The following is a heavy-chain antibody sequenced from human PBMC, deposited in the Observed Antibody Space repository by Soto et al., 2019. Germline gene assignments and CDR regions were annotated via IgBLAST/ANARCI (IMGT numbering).Heavy chain of an antibody. Sequence: QVHLAESGGGVVRPGRSLRLSCEASGFSFSKHGMHWVRQAPGKGLEWVAVIWHDGSEEYYEDSVKGRFSISRDNSNNTVFLQMNSLRVEDTALYYCARVLMGYYYYGMDVWGPGTTVIVS. D-gene: IGHD2-15*01. CDR2: IWHDGSEE. V-gene: IGHV3-33*08. CDR1: GFSFSKHG. CDR3: ARVLMGYYYYGMDV. J-gene: IGHJ6*02.